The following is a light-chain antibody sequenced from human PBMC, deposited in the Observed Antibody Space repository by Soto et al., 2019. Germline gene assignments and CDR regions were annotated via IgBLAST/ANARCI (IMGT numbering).Light chain of an antibody. CDR2: RND. CDR3: AAWDVSLSGWV. V-gene: IGLV1-47*01. CDR1: STNVGTNY. J-gene: IGLJ3*02. Sequence: QSVLTQPPSASATPGQSVTISCSGGSTNVGTNYVYWYQQLPGTAPQLLMYRNDQRPSWVPDRFSGSKSGTSASLAISGLRSEDEAHYFCAAWDVSLSGWVFGGGTKLTVL.